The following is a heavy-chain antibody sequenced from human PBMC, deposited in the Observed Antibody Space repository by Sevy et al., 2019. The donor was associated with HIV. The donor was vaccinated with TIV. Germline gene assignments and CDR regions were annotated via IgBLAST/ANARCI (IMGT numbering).Heavy chain of an antibody. CDR2: IKKDGSQK. D-gene: IGHD3-16*01. CDR3: FGGTN. CDR1: GFTLGITW. V-gene: IGHV3-7*03. Sequence: GGSWRFSGTALGFTLGITWMHWFRRAPGRGLEWVASIKKDGSQKDYVDSVKGRFIISRDNAKSSVYLQMNSLRDEDAAVYYCFGGTNWGQGTLVTVSS. J-gene: IGHJ4*02.